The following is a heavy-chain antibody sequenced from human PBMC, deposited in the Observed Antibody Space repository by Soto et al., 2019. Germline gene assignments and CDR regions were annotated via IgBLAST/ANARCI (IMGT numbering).Heavy chain of an antibody. CDR3: ARLRSGVGDV. J-gene: IGHJ6*02. CDR2: IYYSGST. CDR1: GGSISSSSYY. D-gene: IGHD2-8*01. V-gene: IGHV4-39*01. Sequence: SETLSLTCTVSGGSISSSSYYWGWIRQPPGKGLEWIGSIYYSGSTYYNPSLKSRVTISVDTSKNQFSLKLSSVTAADTAVYYCARLRSGVGDVWGQGTTVTVS.